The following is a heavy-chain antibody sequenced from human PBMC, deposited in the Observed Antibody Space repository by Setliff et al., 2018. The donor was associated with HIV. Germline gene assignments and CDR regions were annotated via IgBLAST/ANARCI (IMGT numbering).Heavy chain of an antibody. CDR1: GGSISSGGYY. V-gene: IGHV4-31*03. CDR2: IYYSGST. D-gene: IGHD3-9*01. J-gene: IGHJ4*02. CDR3: AKNDDILTGFAN. Sequence: SETLSLTCTVSGGSISSGGYYWSWIRQHPGKGLEWIGYIYYSGSTYYNPSLKSRVTMSVDTSKNQFSLKLSSVTAEDTAIYFCAKNDDILTGFANWGQGTLVTVSS.